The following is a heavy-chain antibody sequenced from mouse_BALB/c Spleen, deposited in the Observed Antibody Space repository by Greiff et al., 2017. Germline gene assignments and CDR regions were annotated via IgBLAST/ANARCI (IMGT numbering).Heavy chain of an antibody. J-gene: IGHJ4*01. D-gene: IGHD1-1*02. V-gene: IGHV1-15*01. CDR2: IDPETGGT. Sequence: VQLQQSGAELVRPGASVTLSCKASGYTFTDYEMHWVKQTPVHGLEWIGAIDPETGGTAYKQKFKGKATLTADKSSSTAYMELRSLTSEDSAVYYCTRGSPYAMDYWGQGTSVTVSS. CDR3: TRGSPYAMDY. CDR1: GYTFTDYE.